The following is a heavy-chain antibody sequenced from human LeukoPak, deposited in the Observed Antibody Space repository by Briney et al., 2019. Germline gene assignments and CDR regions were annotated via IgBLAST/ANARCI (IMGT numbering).Heavy chain of an antibody. V-gene: IGHV3-48*03. CDR3: ANNFDY. J-gene: IGHJ4*02. Sequence: GGSLRLSCAASGFTFSSYDMNWVRQAPGKGLEWVSYISSSGNTIYYTDSVRGRFTISRDNSRNTLFLQMNSLRAEDTAVYYCANNFDYWGQGTLVTVSS. CDR2: ISSSGNTI. CDR1: GFTFSSYD.